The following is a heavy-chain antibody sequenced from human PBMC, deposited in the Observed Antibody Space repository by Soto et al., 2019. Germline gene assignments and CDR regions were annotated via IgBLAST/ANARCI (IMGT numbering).Heavy chain of an antibody. D-gene: IGHD2-2*01. V-gene: IGHV3-64*01. J-gene: IGHJ4*02. CDR1: GFTFSSYA. CDR3: AREGYCSSTSGDSFDY. CDR2: ISSNGGST. Sequence: EVQLVESGGGLVQPGGSLRLSCAASGFTFSSYAMHWVRQAPGKGLEYVSAISSNGGSTYYANSVKGRFTISRDNSKNTLYLQMGSLRAEDMAVYYCAREGYCSSTSGDSFDYWGQGTRVTVSS.